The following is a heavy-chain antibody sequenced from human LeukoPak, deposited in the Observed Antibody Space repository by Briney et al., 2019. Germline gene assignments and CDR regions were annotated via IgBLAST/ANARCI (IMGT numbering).Heavy chain of an antibody. CDR3: ARFGITVVRGGKYYFDY. CDR1: GGSISSYY. V-gene: IGHV4-4*07. J-gene: IGHJ4*02. D-gene: IGHD3-10*01. Sequence: SETLSLTCTVSGGSISSYYWSWIRQPAGKGLEWIGRIYSSGTTNYNPSLKSRVTISVDTSKNQFSLMLSSVTAADTAVYYCARFGITVVRGGKYYFDYWGQGTLVTVSS. CDR2: IYSSGTT.